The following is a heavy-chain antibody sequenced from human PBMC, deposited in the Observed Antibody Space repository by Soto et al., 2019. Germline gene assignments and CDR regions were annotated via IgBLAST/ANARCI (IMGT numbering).Heavy chain of an antibody. CDR3: AREEGGGYDHRWFDP. D-gene: IGHD5-12*01. J-gene: IGHJ5*02. CDR1: GGSISSGGYY. V-gene: IGHV4-31*03. CDR2: IYYIGGT. Sequence: QVQLQESGPGLVKPSQTLSLTCTVSGGSISSGGYYWSWIRLHPGKGLEWIGYIYYIGGTYYNPSLKSRVTISVDPSKNQFSLKLSSATAADTAVYYCAREEGGGYDHRWFDPWGQGTLVTVSS.